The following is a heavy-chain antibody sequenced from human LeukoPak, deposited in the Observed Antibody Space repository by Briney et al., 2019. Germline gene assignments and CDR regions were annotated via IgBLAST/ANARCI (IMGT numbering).Heavy chain of an antibody. CDR2: ISGSGGST. D-gene: IGHD5-12*01. Sequence: GGSLRLSCAPSRFTLSSYAMSWVRQAPGNGLEWDSSISGSGGSTYYGDSVKGRFTISRHNSKHTMYLQMNSLRAEETAVYYCAHPPTRYSMGMDVWGQGTTVTVSS. CDR1: RFTLSSYA. J-gene: IGHJ6*02. CDR3: AHPPTRYSMGMDV. V-gene: IGHV3-23*01.